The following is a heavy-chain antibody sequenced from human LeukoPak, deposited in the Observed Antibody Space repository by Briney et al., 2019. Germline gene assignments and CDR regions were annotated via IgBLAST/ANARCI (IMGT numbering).Heavy chain of an antibody. Sequence: GGSLRLSCEVSGFIAGYNYMSWVRQAPGKGLEWVSVIYRGDAYYADSVKGRFTISRDDSKNTVFLQMNNLRVEDTAEYFCASYYCSSGSCYFDHWGQGTLVTVSS. CDR3: ASYYCSSGSCYFDH. J-gene: IGHJ4*02. V-gene: IGHV3-53*01. D-gene: IGHD2-15*01. CDR1: GFIAGYNY. CDR2: IYRGDA.